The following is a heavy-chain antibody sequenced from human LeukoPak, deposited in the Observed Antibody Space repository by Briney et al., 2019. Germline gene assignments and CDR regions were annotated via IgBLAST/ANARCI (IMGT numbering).Heavy chain of an antibody. V-gene: IGHV4-34*01. CDR2: INHSGST. CDR1: GGSFSGYY. D-gene: IGHD3-10*01. J-gene: IGHJ4*02. CDR3: ARDGPLWFGERYYFDY. Sequence: SETLSLTCAVYGGSFSGYYWSWIRQPPGKGLEWIGEINHSGSTNYNPSLKSRVTISVDTSKNQFSLKLSSVTAADTAVYYCARDGPLWFGERYYFDYWGQGTLVTVSS.